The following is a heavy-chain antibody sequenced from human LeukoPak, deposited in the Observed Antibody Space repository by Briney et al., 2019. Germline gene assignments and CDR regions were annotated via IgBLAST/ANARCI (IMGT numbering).Heavy chain of an antibody. CDR2: ISSSSSTI. Sequence: PGGSLRLSCAASGFTFSSYSMNWVRQAPGKGLERVSYISSSSSTIYYADSVKGRFTISRDNAKNSLYLQMNSLRAEDTAVYYCARDHPDSSSWYDAFDIWGQGTMVTVSS. D-gene: IGHD6-13*01. CDR1: GFTFSSYS. CDR3: ARDHPDSSSWYDAFDI. J-gene: IGHJ3*02. V-gene: IGHV3-48*01.